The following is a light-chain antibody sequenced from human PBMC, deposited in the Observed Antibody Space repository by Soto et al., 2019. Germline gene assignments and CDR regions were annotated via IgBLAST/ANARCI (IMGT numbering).Light chain of an antibody. J-gene: IGLJ2*01. CDR1: SSDVGSYNL. CDR2: EGS. Sequence: QSALTQPASVSGSPGQSITISCTGTSSDVGSYNLVSWYQQPPGEAPKLMIYEGSKRPAGVSNRVSGSKSGNTASLTISGLQAEDEADYYCCSYADSDTMIFGGGTKLTVL. V-gene: IGLV2-23*01. CDR3: CSYADSDTMI.